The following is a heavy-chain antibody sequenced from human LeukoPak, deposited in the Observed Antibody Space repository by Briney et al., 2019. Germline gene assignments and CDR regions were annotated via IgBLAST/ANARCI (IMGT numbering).Heavy chain of an antibody. CDR1: GGSISSSSYY. J-gene: IGHJ6*03. CDR2: IYYSGST. CDR3: ARGTLYSSSWYYYYYMDV. D-gene: IGHD6-13*01. V-gene: IGHV4-39*01. Sequence: SETLSLTCTVSGGSISSSSYYWGWIRQPPGKGLEWIGSIYYSGSTYYNPSLKSRVTISVDTSKNQFSLKLSSVTAADTAVYYCARGTLYSSSWYYYYYMDVWGKGTTVTVSS.